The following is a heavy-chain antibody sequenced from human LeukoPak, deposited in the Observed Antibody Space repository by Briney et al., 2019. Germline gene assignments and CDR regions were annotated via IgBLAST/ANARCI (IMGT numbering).Heavy chain of an antibody. CDR1: GGSISSSNW. CDR3: ARGSYDYGDYGEFDY. J-gene: IGHJ4*02. D-gene: IGHD4-17*01. V-gene: IGHV4-4*02. Sequence: SETLSLTCAVSGGSISSSNWWSWGRQPPGKGLEWIGEIYHSGSTNYNPSLKSRVTISVDKSKNQFSLKLSSVTAADTAVYYCARGSYDYGDYGEFDYWGQGTLVTVSS. CDR2: IYHSGST.